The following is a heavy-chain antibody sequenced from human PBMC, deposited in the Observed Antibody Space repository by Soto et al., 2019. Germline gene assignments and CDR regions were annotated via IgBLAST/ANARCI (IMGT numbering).Heavy chain of an antibody. D-gene: IGHD3-16*01. CDR3: ARGLPSHNQVTTFVFYYGMDV. J-gene: IGHJ6*02. CDR2: IWYDGSNK. V-gene: IGHV3-33*01. CDR1: GFAFGSYG. Sequence: GGSLRLSCAASGFAFGSYGMHWVRQAPGKGLEWGAVIWYDGSNKYYADSVKGRFTISRDNSKNTLYLQMNSLRAEDTAVYYCARGLPSHNQVTTFVFYYGMDVCGQGTTVTVSS.